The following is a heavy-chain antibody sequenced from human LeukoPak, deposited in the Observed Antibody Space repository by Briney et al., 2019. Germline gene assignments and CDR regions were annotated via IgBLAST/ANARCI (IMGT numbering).Heavy chain of an antibody. CDR1: GGSISSSGYY. CDR2: FYYSGNS. V-gene: IGHV4-39*01. J-gene: IGHJ5*02. D-gene: IGHD3-22*01. Sequence: KPSETLSLTCTVSGGSISSSGYYWGWIRQPPGKGLQWIGSFYYSGNSYYNPSLKSRVTISVDTSKNQFSLKLSSVTAADTAVYYCARSFYYDSSGQYFVSAVDPWGQGTLVTVSS. CDR3: ARSFYYDSSGQYFVSAVDP.